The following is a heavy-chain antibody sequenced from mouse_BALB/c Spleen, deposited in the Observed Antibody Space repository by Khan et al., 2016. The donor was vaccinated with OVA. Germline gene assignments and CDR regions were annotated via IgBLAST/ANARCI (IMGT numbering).Heavy chain of an antibody. V-gene: IGHV1-4*01. CDR1: GYTFTSYT. CDR3: VRDGAYHRNDGLFAY. J-gene: IGHJ3*01. Sequence: QVQLKESGAELARPGASVKMSCKASGYTFTSYTIHWIKLRPGQGLEWIGYINPSNGYTNYNQKFKDKATLTADKSSTTAYMQLSSLTSDDSAVYVCVRDGAYHRNDGLFAYWGQGTLVTVSA. D-gene: IGHD2-14*01. CDR2: INPSNGYT.